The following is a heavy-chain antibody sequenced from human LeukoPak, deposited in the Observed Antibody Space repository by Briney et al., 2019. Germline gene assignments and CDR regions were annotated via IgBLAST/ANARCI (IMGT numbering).Heavy chain of an antibody. CDR3: ARVMFGELLWALDY. CDR2: INTGGSST. CDR1: GFTFSSYW. J-gene: IGHJ4*02. V-gene: IGHV3-74*01. D-gene: IGHD3-10*02. Sequence: GGSLRLSCAASGFTFSSYWMHWVRQAPGKGLVWVSRINTGGSSTSYADSVKGRFTISRDNAKNTLYLQMNSLRAEDTAVYYCARVMFGELLWALDYWGQGTLVTVSS.